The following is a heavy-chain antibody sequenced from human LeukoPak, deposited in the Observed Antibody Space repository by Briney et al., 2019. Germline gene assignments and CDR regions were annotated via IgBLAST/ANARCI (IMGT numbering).Heavy chain of an antibody. CDR3: ARNKWNYYDSSGYYFFDY. D-gene: IGHD3-22*01. J-gene: IGHJ4*02. CDR2: INPSGGST. CDR1: GYTFTSYY. Sequence: ASVKVSCKASGYTFTSYYIHWVRQAPGQGLEWMGIINPSGGSTSYAQKFQGRVTMTRDTSTSTVYMELSSLRSEDTAVYYCARNKWNYYDSSGYYFFDYWGQGTLVPASS. V-gene: IGHV1-46*01.